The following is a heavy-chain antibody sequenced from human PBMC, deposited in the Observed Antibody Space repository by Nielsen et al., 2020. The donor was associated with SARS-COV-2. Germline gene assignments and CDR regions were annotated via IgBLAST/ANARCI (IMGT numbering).Heavy chain of an antibody. V-gene: IGHV3-30*18. CDR3: AKDRAVFMIYFTRGGPDY. CDR2: ISYEGSKQ. Sequence: GGSLRLSCAASGFTFNMYGMHWVRQAPGKGLEWVAYISYEGSKQFYGDSVKGRFTISRDFSKSTLYLQMNSLRPEDTATYYCAKDRAVFMIYFTRGGPDYWGQGTLVTVSS. J-gene: IGHJ4*02. CDR1: GFTFNMYG. D-gene: IGHD3/OR15-3a*01.